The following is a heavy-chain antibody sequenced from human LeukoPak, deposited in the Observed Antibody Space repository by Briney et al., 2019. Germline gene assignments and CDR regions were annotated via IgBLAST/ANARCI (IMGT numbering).Heavy chain of an antibody. J-gene: IGHJ5*02. V-gene: IGHV4-4*09. D-gene: IGHD3-10*01. Sequence: SESLSLTRTVSGGSISGYYWSWIREPPGKGLGWIGYIYTSGSTNYNPSLKRRVTISVDTSKNQCSLKLSSVTAADTAVYYCARRVRGYSDPWGQGTLVTVSS. CDR2: IYTSGST. CDR1: GGSISGYY. CDR3: ARRVRGYSDP.